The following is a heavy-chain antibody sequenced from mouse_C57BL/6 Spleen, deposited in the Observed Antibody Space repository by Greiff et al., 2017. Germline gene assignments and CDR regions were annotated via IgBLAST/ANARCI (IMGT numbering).Heavy chain of an antibody. CDR3: AKTGYYGSSGGYFDV. J-gene: IGHJ1*03. D-gene: IGHD1-1*01. CDR2: IWSGGST. V-gene: IGHV2-4*01. CDR1: GFSLTSYG. Sequence: VQLQQSGPGLVQPSQSLSITCTVSGFSLTSYGVHWVRQPPGKGLEWLGVIWSGGSTDYNAAFISRLSISKDNSKSQVFFKMNSLQADDTAIYYCAKTGYYGSSGGYFDVWGTGTTVTVSS.